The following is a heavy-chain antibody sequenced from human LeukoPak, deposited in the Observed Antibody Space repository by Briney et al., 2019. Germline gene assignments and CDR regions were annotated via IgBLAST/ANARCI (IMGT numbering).Heavy chain of an antibody. CDR3: AKDRGVIVPAGMAT. Sequence: GGSLRLSCAASGLTFSDYSMTWVRQAPGKGLFWVSGISAGGGSTYYADSVKGRFTISRDNSKNTLYLQMNSLRAEETAVYYCAKDRGVIVPAGMATWGQGTLVTVSS. CDR1: GLTFSDYS. V-gene: IGHV3-23*01. CDR2: ISAGGGST. D-gene: IGHD2-2*01. J-gene: IGHJ5*02.